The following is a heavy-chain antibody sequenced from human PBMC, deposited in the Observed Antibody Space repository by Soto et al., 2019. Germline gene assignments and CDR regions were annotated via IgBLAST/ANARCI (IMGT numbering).Heavy chain of an antibody. V-gene: IGHV4-4*02. CDR3: AMSSYNKKGLDS. CDR2: ISPGGGT. D-gene: IGHD1-1*01. J-gene: IGHJ4*02. CDR1: GASISSRDW. Sequence: QVQLQESGPGLVKPSGTLSLTCAVSGASISSRDWWTWVRQPPGRGMEWIGEISPGGGTNYDPSRKSRVTLSVDKPENQFSLKLNSVTAADTALYFCAMSSYNKKGLDSWGQGVLVTVSS.